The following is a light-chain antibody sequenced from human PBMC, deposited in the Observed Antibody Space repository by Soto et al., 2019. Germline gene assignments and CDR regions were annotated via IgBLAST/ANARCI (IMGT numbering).Light chain of an antibody. CDR3: SSSAGSPYV. J-gene: IGLJ1*01. Sequence: QSVLTQPPSASGSPGQSVTISCTGTSSDVGGYNYVSWYQQHPGKAPKLMIYEVSKRPSGVPDRFSGSKSGNTASLTVSGLQAEDEADYYCSSSAGSPYVFGTGTKVTV. CDR2: EVS. CDR1: SSDVGGYNY. V-gene: IGLV2-8*01.